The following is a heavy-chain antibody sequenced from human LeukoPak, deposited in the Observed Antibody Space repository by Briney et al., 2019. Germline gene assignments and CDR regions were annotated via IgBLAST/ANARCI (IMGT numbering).Heavy chain of an antibody. Sequence: GGSLRLSCAASGFTFSSYAMHWVRQAPGKGLEWVSYISSSGSTIYYADSVKGRFTISRDNAKNSLYLQMNSLRAEDTAVYYCARDSQGAYDFWSGYYKHWFDPWGQGTLVTVSS. CDR1: GFTFSSYA. V-gene: IGHV3-48*04. D-gene: IGHD3-3*01. CDR3: ARDSQGAYDFWSGYYKHWFDP. J-gene: IGHJ5*02. CDR2: ISSSGSTI.